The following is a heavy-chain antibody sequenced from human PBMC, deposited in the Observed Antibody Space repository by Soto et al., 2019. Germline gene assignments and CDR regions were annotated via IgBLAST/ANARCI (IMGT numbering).Heavy chain of an antibody. D-gene: IGHD3-10*01. CDR2: TSPRTGGA. CDR3: ARSSGSYSKWFDS. Sequence: SVKVACKTSVYTLTPYYMHWLRQAPGHGLEWLGWTSPRTGGAKYSHKFQGRVSMTRNTSITTAYMEMTGLSTDDTAVYSWARSSGSYSKWFDSWGQGTLVTVSS. CDR1: VYTLTPYY. V-gene: IGHV1-2*02. J-gene: IGHJ5*01.